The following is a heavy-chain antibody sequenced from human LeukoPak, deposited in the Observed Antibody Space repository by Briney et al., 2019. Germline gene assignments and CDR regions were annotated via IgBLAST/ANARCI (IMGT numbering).Heavy chain of an antibody. J-gene: IGHJ4*02. V-gene: IGHV1-46*01. Sequence: ASVKVSCKASGYTFTSYDINWVRQATGQGLEWMGIINPSGGSTSYAQKFQGRVAMTRDMSMSTVYMELSSLRSEDTAVYYCARDRSSGWVDYWGQGTLVTVSS. CDR3: ARDRSSGWVDY. D-gene: IGHD6-19*01. CDR1: GYTFTSYD. CDR2: INPSGGST.